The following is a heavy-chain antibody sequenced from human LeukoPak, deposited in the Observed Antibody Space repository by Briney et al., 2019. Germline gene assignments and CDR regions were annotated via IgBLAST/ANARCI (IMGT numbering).Heavy chain of an antibody. V-gene: IGHV4-34*01. CDR1: GGSFSGYY. CDR3: VRGGQIRITMVRGDNWYFDI. CDR2: INHSGST. Sequence: SETLSLTCAVYGGSFSGYYWSWIRQPPGKGLEWIGEINHSGSTNYNPYLKSGVTISVDTSKNKFSLKLNSVTAADTAVFYCVRGGQIRITMVRGDNWYFDIGGRGTLVTVS. D-gene: IGHD3-10*01. J-gene: IGHJ2*01.